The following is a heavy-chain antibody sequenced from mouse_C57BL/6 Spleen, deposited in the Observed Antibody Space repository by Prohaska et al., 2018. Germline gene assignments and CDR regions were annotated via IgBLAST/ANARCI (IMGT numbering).Heavy chain of an antibody. D-gene: IGHD4-1*01. J-gene: IGHJ1*03. CDR3: ASPNWDWYFDV. CDR2: MKQDSSTI. CDR1: GIDFSIYR. V-gene: IGHV4-1*01. Sequence: EVKLLQSGGGLVQLGGSLKLSCAASGIDFSIYRMSWVRRAPGKGLEGSGEMKQDSSTINDAPALEEKCIIYRDNAKKTLYSEMIKVRSEDTALWYCASPNWDWYFDVWGTGTTVTVSS.